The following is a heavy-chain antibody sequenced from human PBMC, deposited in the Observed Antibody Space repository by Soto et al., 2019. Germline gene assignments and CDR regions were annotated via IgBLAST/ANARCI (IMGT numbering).Heavy chain of an antibody. J-gene: IGHJ4*02. CDR3: AHSEQLPYFDY. D-gene: IGHD6-13*01. CDR1: GFSLSTSGVG. CDR2: IYWDDDK. Sequence: QITLKESGPTLVKPTQTLTLTCTFSGFSLSTSGVGVGWIRQPPGKALEWLALIYWDDDKRYSPSLKSRLTITKDNAKTQVVLTMTNMDPVDTATYYCAHSEQLPYFDYWGQGTLGTVSS. V-gene: IGHV2-5*02.